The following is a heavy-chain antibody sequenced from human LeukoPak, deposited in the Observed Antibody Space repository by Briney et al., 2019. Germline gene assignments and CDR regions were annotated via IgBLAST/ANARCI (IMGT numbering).Heavy chain of an antibody. Sequence: SETLSLTCAVYGGSFSGYYWSWVRQPPGKGLEWVGEINHSGSTNYNPSLKSRVTISVDPSKNQFSLKLSSVTAADTAVYYCARGLAVAGRYYYYGMDVWGKGTTVTVSS. CDR2: INHSGST. D-gene: IGHD6-19*01. V-gene: IGHV4-34*01. CDR3: ARGLAVAGRYYYYGMDV. CDR1: GGSFSGYY. J-gene: IGHJ6*04.